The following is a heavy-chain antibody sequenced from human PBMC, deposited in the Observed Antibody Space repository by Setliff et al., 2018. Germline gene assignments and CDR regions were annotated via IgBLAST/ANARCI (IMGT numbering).Heavy chain of an antibody. D-gene: IGHD3-10*01. V-gene: IGHV4-4*07. CDR3: AASRAYTGAVEEWFLPKTFDF. CDR2: IYVTEST. J-gene: IGHJ4*02. CDR1: GDSISNYY. Sequence: PSETLSLTCTVSGDSISNYYWNWIRQPAGKGLEWIGRIYVTESTKYNPSLKSRVTLSIDTSRNQFSLKLSPVTAADAALYYCAASRAYTGAVEEWFLPKTFDFWGQGSPVTVSS.